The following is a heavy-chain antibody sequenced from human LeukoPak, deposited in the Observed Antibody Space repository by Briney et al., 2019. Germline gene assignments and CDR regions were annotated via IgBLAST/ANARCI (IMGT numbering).Heavy chain of an antibody. CDR2: ISSSSTI. J-gene: IGHJ4*02. Sequence: PGGSLRLSCAASGFTFSSYSMNWVRQAPGKGLEWVSYISSSSTIYYADSVEGRFTISRDNAKNSLYLQMNSLRAEDTAVYYCARIDYADYWGQGTLVTVSS. D-gene: IGHD4-17*01. V-gene: IGHV3-48*01. CDR1: GFTFSSYS. CDR3: ARIDYADY.